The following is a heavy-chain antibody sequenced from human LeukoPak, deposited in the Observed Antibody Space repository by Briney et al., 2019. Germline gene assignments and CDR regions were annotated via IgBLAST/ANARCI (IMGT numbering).Heavy chain of an antibody. CDR2: INHSGST. D-gene: IGHD3-16*02. J-gene: IGHJ5*02. CDR3: ARAYVWGRYRQNINWFDP. Sequence: PSETLSLTCAVYGGSFSGYYWSWIRQPPGKGLEWIGEINHSGSTNYNPSLKSRVTISVDTSKNQFSLKLSSVTAADTAVYYCARAYVWGRYRQNINWFDPWGQGTLVTVSS. V-gene: IGHV4-34*01. CDR1: GGSFSGYY.